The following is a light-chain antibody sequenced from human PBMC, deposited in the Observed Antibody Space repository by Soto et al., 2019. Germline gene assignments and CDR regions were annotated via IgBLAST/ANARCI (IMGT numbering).Light chain of an antibody. V-gene: IGLV2-23*02. CDR3: CSYASPSTV. CDR1: SSDVGSYNL. J-gene: IGLJ1*01. Sequence: QSVLTQPASVSGSPGQSITISCTGTSSDVGSYNLVSWYQQHPGKAPKLMICEVSKRPSGVSNRFSGSKSGNTASLTISGLPAEDEADYYCCSYASPSTVFGTGPQVTVL. CDR2: EVS.